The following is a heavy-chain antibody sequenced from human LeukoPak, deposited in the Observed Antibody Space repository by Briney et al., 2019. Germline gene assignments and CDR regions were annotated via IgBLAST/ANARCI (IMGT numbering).Heavy chain of an antibody. CDR3: ARERGYSYGRGEFDY. Sequence: SVKVSCKASGFTFTSSAMQWVRQARGQRLEWIGWIVVGSGNTNYAQKLQERVTITRDMSTSTAYMELSSLRSEDTAVYYCARERGYSYGRGEFDYWGQGTLVTVSS. V-gene: IGHV1-58*02. D-gene: IGHD5-18*01. CDR1: GFTFTSSA. J-gene: IGHJ4*02. CDR2: IVVGSGNT.